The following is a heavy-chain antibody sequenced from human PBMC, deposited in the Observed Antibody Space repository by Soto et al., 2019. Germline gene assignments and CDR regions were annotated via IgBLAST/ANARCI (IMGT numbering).Heavy chain of an antibody. CDR3: ARGYSSSSSYYYYGMDV. D-gene: IGHD6-6*01. V-gene: IGHV1-69*13. J-gene: IGHJ6*02. Sequence: GASVKVSCKASGGTFSSYAISWVRQAPGQGLEWMGGIIPIFGTANYAQKFQGRVTITADESTSTAYMELSSLRSEDTAVYYCARGYSSSSSYYYYGMDVRGQGTTVTVSS. CDR2: IIPIFGTA. CDR1: GGTFSSYA.